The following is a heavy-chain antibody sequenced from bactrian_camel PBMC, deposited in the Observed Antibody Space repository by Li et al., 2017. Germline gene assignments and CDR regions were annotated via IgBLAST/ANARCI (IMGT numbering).Heavy chain of an antibody. V-gene: IGHV3S40*01. Sequence: VQLVESGGGSVQAGGSLKLSCVVSGYPPTDYCMGWFRQAPGRKREGVAALWTGGGKIVYADAVKGRFTISRGNAKNSVTLQMNNMDTEDTGMYYCALLKFDDCGDWPLYGMKAYWGQGTQVTVS. J-gene: IGHJ4*01. CDR3: ALLKFDDCGDWPLYGMKAY. CDR1: GYPPTDYC. D-gene: IGHD1*01. CDR2: LWTGGGKI.